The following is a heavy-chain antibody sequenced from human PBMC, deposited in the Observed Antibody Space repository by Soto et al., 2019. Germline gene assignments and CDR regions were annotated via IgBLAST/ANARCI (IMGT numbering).Heavy chain of an antibody. CDR2: INHSGST. CDR3: ARGTTYLRFLEWSTYYYGMDV. Sequence: SETLSLTCAVYGGSFSGYYWSWIRQPPGKGLEWIGEINHSGSTNYNPSLKSRVTISVDTSKNQVSLKLSSVTAADTAVYYCARGTTYLRFLEWSTYYYGMDVWGQGTTVTVSS. V-gene: IGHV4-34*01. CDR1: GGSFSGYY. J-gene: IGHJ6*02. D-gene: IGHD3-3*01.